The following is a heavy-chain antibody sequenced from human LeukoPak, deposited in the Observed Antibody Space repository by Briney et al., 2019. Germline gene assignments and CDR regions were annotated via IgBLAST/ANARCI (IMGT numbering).Heavy chain of an antibody. Sequence: GGSLRLSCAASGLTFSSYGMHWVRQAPGKGLEWVAVIWYDGSNKYYADSVKGRFTISRDNSKNTLYLQMNSLRAEDTAVYYCARGEYYDSSGCDYWGQGTLVTVSS. V-gene: IGHV3-33*01. CDR3: ARGEYYDSSGCDY. D-gene: IGHD3-22*01. CDR2: IWYDGSNK. CDR1: GLTFSSYG. J-gene: IGHJ4*02.